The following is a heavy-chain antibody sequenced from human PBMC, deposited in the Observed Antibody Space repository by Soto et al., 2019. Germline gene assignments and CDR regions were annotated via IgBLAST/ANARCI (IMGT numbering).Heavy chain of an antibody. CDR3: ARGAVAPGDFDY. CDR1: GSALRTHG. J-gene: IGHJ4*02. Sequence: WGALLVSCAAPGSALRTHGMPWVRQAPGKGLEWVAVICGDESKKYYADSVKGRFTISKDNSKNTLFLQMNTLRVEDTAVYYCARGAVAPGDFDYWGQGTLVTVSS. D-gene: IGHD2-15*01. V-gene: IGHV3-33*01. CDR2: ICGDESKK.